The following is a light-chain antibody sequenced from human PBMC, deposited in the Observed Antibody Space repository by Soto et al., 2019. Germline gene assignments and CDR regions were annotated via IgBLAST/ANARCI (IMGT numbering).Light chain of an antibody. V-gene: IGLV2-23*01. CDR3: CSFAGSSTLL. J-gene: IGLJ3*02. CDR2: EGT. CDR1: SNDVGGYNL. Sequence: QSALTQPASVSGSPGQSITVSCIGTSNDVGGYNLVSWYQQLPGKAPKLKIYEGTKRPSGVSSRFSGFTSGNTATLTISGLQTEDEADYYCCSFAGSSTLLFGGGTKLTVL.